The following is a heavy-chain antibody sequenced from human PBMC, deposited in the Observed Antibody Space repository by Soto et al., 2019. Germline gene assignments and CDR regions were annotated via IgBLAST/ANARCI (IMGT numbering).Heavy chain of an antibody. CDR3: ATQITFGGVIVEG. CDR1: GYTFTSYA. CDR2: INAGNGNT. Sequence: GASVKVSCKASGYTFTSYAMHWVRQAPGQRLEWMGWINAGNGNTKYSQKFQGRVTITRDTSASTAYMELSSLRSEDTAVYYCATQITFGGVIVEGWGQGTLVTVSS. D-gene: IGHD3-16*02. J-gene: IGHJ4*02. V-gene: IGHV1-3*01.